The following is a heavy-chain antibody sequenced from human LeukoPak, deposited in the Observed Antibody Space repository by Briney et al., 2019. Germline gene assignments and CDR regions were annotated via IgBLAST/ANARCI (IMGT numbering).Heavy chain of an antibody. CDR1: GGSFSGYY. V-gene: IGHV4-34*01. CDR2: INHSGST. D-gene: IGHD4-17*01. Sequence: SETLSLTRAVYGGSFSGYYWSWIRQPPGKGLEWIGEINHSGSTNYNPSLKSRVTISVDTSKKQFSLKLSSVTAADTAVHYCASGLTVTFDYWGQGTLVTVSS. J-gene: IGHJ4*02. CDR3: ASGLTVTFDY.